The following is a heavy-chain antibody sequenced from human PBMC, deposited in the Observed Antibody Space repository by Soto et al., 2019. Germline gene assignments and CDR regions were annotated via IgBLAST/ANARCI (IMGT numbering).Heavy chain of an antibody. CDR1: GYTFTSYD. D-gene: IGHD3-22*01. Sequence: QVQLVQSGAEVKKPGASVKVSCKASGYTFTSYDINWVRQATGQGLEWMGWMNPNSANTAYAQKFQGRVTMTRNTSISTAYMELSSLRSEDKAVYYCAREKSSGYYYDYWGQGTLVTVSS. CDR3: AREKSSGYYYDY. CDR2: MNPNSANT. V-gene: IGHV1-8*01. J-gene: IGHJ4*02.